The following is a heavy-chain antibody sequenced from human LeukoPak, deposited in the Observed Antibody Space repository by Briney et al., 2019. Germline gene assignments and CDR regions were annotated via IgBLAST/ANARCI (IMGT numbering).Heavy chain of an antibody. CDR2: INAGNGNT. CDR1: GYTFTSYA. V-gene: IGHV1-3*01. D-gene: IGHD4-17*01. CDR3: ARDAPQYGGSFDY. Sequence: ASVKVSCKASGYTFTSYAMHWVRQAPGQRLEWMGWINAGNGNTKYSQKFQGRVTITRDTSASTAYMELSSLRSEDTAVYYCARDAPQYGGSFDYWGQGTLVTVSS. J-gene: IGHJ4*02.